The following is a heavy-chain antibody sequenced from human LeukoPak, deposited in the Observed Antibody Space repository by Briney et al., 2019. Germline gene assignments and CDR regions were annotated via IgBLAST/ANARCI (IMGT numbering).Heavy chain of an antibody. CDR1: GFTFSTYS. CDR3: ARGIGVPYDY. V-gene: IGHV3-7*01. J-gene: IGHJ4*02. CDR2: INQDGSEK. Sequence: GGSLRLSCAASGFTFSTYSMTWVRQAPGKGLEWVANINQDGSEKYYVDSVRGRFTISRDNTKNSLYLQMNSLRAEDTAVYYCARGIGVPYDYWGQGTLVTVSS. D-gene: IGHD1-1*01.